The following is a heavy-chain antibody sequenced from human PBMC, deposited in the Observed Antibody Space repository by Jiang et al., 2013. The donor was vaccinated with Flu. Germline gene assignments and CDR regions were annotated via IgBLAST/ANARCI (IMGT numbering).Heavy chain of an antibody. CDR1: GFSLSTSGVG. J-gene: IGHJ4*02. Sequence: KPTQTLTLTCTFSGFSLSTSGVGVGWIRQPPGKALEWLALIYWDDDKRYSPSLKSRLTITKDTSKNQVVLTMTNMDPVDTATYYCAHTQEVAVAGTSDYFDYWGQGTLVTVSS. D-gene: IGHD6-19*01. CDR3: AHTQEVAVAGTSDYFDY. CDR2: IYWDDDK. V-gene: IGHV2-5*02.